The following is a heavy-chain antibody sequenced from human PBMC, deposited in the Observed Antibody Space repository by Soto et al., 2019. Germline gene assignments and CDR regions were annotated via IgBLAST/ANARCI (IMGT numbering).Heavy chain of an antibody. CDR3: ARDGDILTGYSSPGNYGMDV. V-gene: IGHV1-18*04. J-gene: IGHJ6*02. D-gene: IGHD3-9*01. CDR2: ISAYNGNT. Sequence: GASVKVSCKASGYTFTSYGISWVRQAPGQGLEWMGWISAYNGNTNYAQKLQGRVTMTTDTSTSTAYMELRSLRSDDTAVYYCARDGDILTGYSSPGNYGMDVWGQGTTVTVSS. CDR1: GYTFTSYG.